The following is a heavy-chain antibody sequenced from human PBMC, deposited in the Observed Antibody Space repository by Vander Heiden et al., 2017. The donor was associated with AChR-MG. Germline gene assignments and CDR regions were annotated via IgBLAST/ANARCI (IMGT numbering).Heavy chain of an antibody. CDR2: ISYDGSNK. J-gene: IGHJ4*02. D-gene: IGHD2-21*01. CDR3: AKDARTYCGGDCSSDY. V-gene: IGHV3-30*18. Sequence: QVQLVESGGGVVQPGRSLRLSCAASGFTFRSYGMHWVRQAPGKGLEWVAVISYDGSNKYYADSVKGRFTISRDNSKNTLYLQMNSLRAEDTAVYYCAKDARTYCGGDCSSDYWGQGTLVTVSS. CDR1: GFTFRSYG.